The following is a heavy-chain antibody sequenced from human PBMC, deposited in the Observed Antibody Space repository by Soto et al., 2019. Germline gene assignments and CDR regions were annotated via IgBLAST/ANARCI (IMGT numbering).Heavy chain of an antibody. Sequence: GASVQVPCKDCGGTFSSYAMSWVRQAPGQGLEWMGGIIPIFGTANYAQKFQGRVTITADKSTSTAYMELSSLRSEDTAVYYCARGGLYYDFWSGSKNWFDPWGQGTLVTVSS. CDR2: IIPIFGTA. CDR1: GGTFSSYA. J-gene: IGHJ5*02. CDR3: ARGGLYYDFWSGSKNWFDP. V-gene: IGHV1-69*06. D-gene: IGHD3-3*01.